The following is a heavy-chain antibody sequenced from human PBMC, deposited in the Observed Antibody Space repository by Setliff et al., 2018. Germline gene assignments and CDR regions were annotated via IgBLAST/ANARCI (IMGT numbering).Heavy chain of an antibody. Sequence: PGGSLRLSCAASGFTFSTYAMSWVRQAPGKGLEWVSTIYSGDRNTFYTDSVQGRFTIFRDGSKNTLFLQMTSLRAEDTAVYYCAKPQVELRWGFESWGQGTPVTVSS. D-gene: IGHD1-7*01. CDR3: AKPQVELRWGFES. J-gene: IGHJ4*02. CDR2: IYSGDRNT. V-gene: IGHV3-23*03. CDR1: GFTFSTYA.